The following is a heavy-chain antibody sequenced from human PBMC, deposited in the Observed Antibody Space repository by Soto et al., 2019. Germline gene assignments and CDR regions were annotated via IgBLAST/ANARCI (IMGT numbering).Heavy chain of an antibody. CDR3: ARYCSSYDILTGRSDAFDI. CDR2: IKQDGSAK. Sequence: EVQLVESGGGLVQPGGSLRLSCAASGFTFSSYWMSWVRQAPGTGLQWVANIKQDGSAKYYVDSVEGRFTISRDNAKNSMYLQMSSLRVEDTALYYCARYCSSYDILTGRSDAFDIWGQGTMVTVSS. CDR1: GFTFSSYW. J-gene: IGHJ3*02. D-gene: IGHD3-9*01. V-gene: IGHV3-7*01.